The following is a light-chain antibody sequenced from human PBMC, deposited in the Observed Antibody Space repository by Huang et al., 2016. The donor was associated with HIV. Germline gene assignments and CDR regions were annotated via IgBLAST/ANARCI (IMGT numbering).Light chain of an antibody. V-gene: IGKV3-11*01. CDR1: QSIRSY. Sequence: EIVLTQSPATLSLSPGERATLSCRASQSIRSYLAWYQQKPGQAPRLPMYDVSNRATGIPARFIGSGSGTDFTLTISSLEPEDFAVYYCQQRSNWPPLTFGGGTKVEIK. CDR3: QQRSNWPPLT. CDR2: DVS. J-gene: IGKJ4*01.